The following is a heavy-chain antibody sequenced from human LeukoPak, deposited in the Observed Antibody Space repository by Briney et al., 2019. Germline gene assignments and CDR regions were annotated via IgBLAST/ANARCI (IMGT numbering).Heavy chain of an antibody. CDR3: VRPDDNSFDF. CDR1: GVSLSSSSYD. Sequence: SETLSLTCSVSGVSLSSSSYDWGWIRQPPGRGLEWIGNIYETGSTNSNPSLKSRVTISVDTSKNQFSLKLSSVTAADTAVYYCVRPDDNSFDFWGQGTMVTVSS. J-gene: IGHJ3*01. D-gene: IGHD3-9*01. V-gene: IGHV4-39*01. CDR2: IYETGST.